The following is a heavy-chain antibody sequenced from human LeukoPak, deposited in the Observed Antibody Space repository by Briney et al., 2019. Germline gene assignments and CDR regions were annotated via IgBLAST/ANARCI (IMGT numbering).Heavy chain of an antibody. CDR2: IIPIFGTA. V-gene: IGHV1-69*05. Sequence: GASVKVSCKASGGTFSSYAISWVRQAPGQGLEWMGGIIPIFGTANYAQKLQGRVTMTTDTSTSTAYMELRSLRSDDTAVYYCARVALQYCSSTSCYVSDYYGMDVWGQGTTVTVSS. CDR3: ARVALQYCSSTSCYVSDYYGMDV. J-gene: IGHJ6*02. D-gene: IGHD2-2*01. CDR1: GGTFSSYA.